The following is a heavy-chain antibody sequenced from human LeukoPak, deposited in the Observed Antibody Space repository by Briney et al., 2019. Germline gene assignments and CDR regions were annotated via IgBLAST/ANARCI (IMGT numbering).Heavy chain of an antibody. Sequence: ASVKVSCKASGYTFTSYDINWVRQATGQGLEWMGWMNPNSGNTGYAQKFQGRVTMTRNTSIGTAYMELSSLRSEDTAVYYCAREVTYYDFWSGYYKSRFDYWGQGTLVTVSS. CDR3: AREVTYYDFWSGYYKSRFDY. V-gene: IGHV1-8*01. D-gene: IGHD3-3*01. CDR1: GYTFTSYD. J-gene: IGHJ4*02. CDR2: MNPNSGNT.